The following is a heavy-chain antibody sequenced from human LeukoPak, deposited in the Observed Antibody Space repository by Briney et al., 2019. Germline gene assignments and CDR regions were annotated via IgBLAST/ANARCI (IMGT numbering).Heavy chain of an antibody. D-gene: IGHD6-19*01. Sequence: ASVKVSCKASGYTFTNFYMNWVRQAPGQGLEWMGWINPNSGGTNYAQKFQGRVTMTRDTSISTAYMELSRLRSDDTAVYYCASIAVAGTARAFDYWGQGTLVTVSS. J-gene: IGHJ4*02. CDR3: ASIAVAGTARAFDY. CDR1: GYTFTNFY. CDR2: INPNSGGT. V-gene: IGHV1-2*02.